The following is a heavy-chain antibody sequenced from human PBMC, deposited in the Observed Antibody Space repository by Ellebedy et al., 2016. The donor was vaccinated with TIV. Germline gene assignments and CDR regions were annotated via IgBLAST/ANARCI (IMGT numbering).Heavy chain of an antibody. Sequence: AASVKVSCKASGGTFSSYAISWVRQAPGQGLEWMGRIIPILGIANYAQKFQGRVTMTTDTSTSTAYMELRSLRSDDTAVYYCARAVLTGYYIYYYYGMDVWGQGTTVTVSS. J-gene: IGHJ6*02. CDR2: IIPILGIA. CDR3: ARAVLTGYYIYYYYGMDV. D-gene: IGHD3-9*01. V-gene: IGHV1-69*04. CDR1: GGTFSSYA.